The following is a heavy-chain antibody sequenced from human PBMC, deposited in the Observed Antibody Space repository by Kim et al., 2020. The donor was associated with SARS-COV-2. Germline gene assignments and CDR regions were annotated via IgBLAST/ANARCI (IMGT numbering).Heavy chain of an antibody. J-gene: IGHJ4*02. CDR3: ARRAVDSSGTYYFDY. V-gene: IGHV3-74*01. CDR1: GFTFSSYW. CDR2: IYSDGSGT. D-gene: IGHD3-22*01. Sequence: GGSLRLSCAASGFTFSSYWMHWVRQAPGKGLVWVSRIYSDGSGTSYADSVQGRFTISRDNAKNTRYLQMDSLRAEDTALYYCARRAVDSSGTYYFDYWGQGTLVTVSS.